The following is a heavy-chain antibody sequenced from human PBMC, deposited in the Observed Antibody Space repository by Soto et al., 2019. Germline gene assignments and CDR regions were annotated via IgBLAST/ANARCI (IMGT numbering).Heavy chain of an antibody. Sequence: QVQLQESGPGLVEPSETLSLTCTVSGGCISSFYWSWIRQPPGKGLEWIGYIYYSGSTNYNPSLKSRVTISIHTSKNQFSLKLSSVTAADTAMYHCAIGPPVRGVPNLDCWGQGTLVTISS. J-gene: IGHJ4*02. CDR1: GGCISSFY. V-gene: IGHV4-59*01. CDR3: AIGPPVRGVPNLDC. CDR2: IYYSGST. D-gene: IGHD3-10*01.